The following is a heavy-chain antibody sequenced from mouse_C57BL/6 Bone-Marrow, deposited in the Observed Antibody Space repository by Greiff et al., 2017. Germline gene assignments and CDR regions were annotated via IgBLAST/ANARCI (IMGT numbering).Heavy chain of an antibody. Sequence: QVQLQQPGAELVKPGASVKLSCKASGYTFTSYWMHWVKQRPGQGLEWIGMIHPNSGSTNYNEKFKSKATLTVDKSSSTAYMQLSSLTSEDSAVYYCARGGYYGSPAWFAYWGQGTLVTVSA. V-gene: IGHV1-64*01. D-gene: IGHD2-1*01. CDR3: ARGGYYGSPAWFAY. CDR1: GYTFTSYW. CDR2: IHPNSGST. J-gene: IGHJ3*01.